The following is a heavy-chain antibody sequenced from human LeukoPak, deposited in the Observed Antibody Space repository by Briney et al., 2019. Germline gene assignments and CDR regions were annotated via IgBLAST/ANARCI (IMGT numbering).Heavy chain of an antibody. J-gene: IGHJ4*02. V-gene: IGHV3-33*01. CDR1: GFTFSSYG. Sequence: GGSLRLSCAASGFTFSSYGMHWVRQAPGKGLEWVAVIWYDGSNKYYADSVKGRFTISRDTPKNTLYLQMNSLRAEDTAVYYCARDRSVRYFDYWGQGALVTVSS. CDR3: ARDRSVRYFDY. D-gene: IGHD2-15*01. CDR2: IWYDGSNK.